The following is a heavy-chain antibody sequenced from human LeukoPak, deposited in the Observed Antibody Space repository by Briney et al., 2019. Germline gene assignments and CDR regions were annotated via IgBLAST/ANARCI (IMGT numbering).Heavy chain of an antibody. CDR2: VHLNGRS. J-gene: IGHJ4*02. D-gene: IGHD2/OR15-2a*01. V-gene: IGHV4-4*02. CDR3: AREGGFYRPLDY. Sequence: SGTLSLTCDVSGGSISATNWWTWVRQPPGGGLEWIGEVHLNGRSHYSPSLESRVTMSAATSENHISLHLTSVTAADTAVYYCAREGGFYRPLDYTGPGTLVIVSS. CDR1: GGSISATNW.